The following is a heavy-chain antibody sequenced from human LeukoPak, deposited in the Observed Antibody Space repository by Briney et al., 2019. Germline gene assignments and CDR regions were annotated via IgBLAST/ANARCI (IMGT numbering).Heavy chain of an antibody. D-gene: IGHD6-6*01. CDR3: AAGRIVYSSPSYFDY. Sequence: PGGSLRLSCAASGFTVSSNCMSWVRQAPGKGLEWVSVIYSGGSTYYADSVKGRFTISRDNSKNTLYLQTNSLRAEDTAVYYCAAGRIVYSSPSYFDYWGQGTLVTVSS. V-gene: IGHV3-53*01. CDR2: IYSGGST. J-gene: IGHJ4*02. CDR1: GFTVSSNC.